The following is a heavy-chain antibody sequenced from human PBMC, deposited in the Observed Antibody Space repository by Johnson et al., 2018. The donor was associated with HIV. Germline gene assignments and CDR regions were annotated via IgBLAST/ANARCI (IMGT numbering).Heavy chain of an antibody. Sequence: VQLVESGGGVVQPGGSLRLSCAASGFTFSSSWMHWVCQAPEKGLEWVADIKCDGSEKYYVDSVKGRLTISRDNAKNTLYLQLNSLRVEDTAIYYCARAQLLADDAFNNWGQGTMVTVSS. D-gene: IGHD6-6*01. CDR2: IKCDGSEK. CDR1: GFTFSSSW. J-gene: IGHJ3*02. V-gene: IGHV3-52*01. CDR3: ARAQLLADDAFNN.